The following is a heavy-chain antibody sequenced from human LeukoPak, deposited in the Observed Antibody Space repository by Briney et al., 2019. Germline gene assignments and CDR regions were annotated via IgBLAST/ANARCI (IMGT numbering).Heavy chain of an antibody. V-gene: IGHV3-23*01. Sequence: GESLRLSCAASGFTFSDYYMSWVRQAPGKGLEWVAAISGSGGSTYYADSVKGRFTISRDNSKNTLYLQMNSLRAEDTAVYYCAKDSTEDIVATIWIYPEYYFDYWGQGTLVTVSS. D-gene: IGHD5-12*01. J-gene: IGHJ4*02. CDR2: ISGSGGST. CDR1: GFTFSDYY. CDR3: AKDSTEDIVATIWIYPEYYFDY.